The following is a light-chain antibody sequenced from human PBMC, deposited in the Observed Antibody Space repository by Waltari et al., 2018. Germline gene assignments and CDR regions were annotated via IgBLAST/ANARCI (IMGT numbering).Light chain of an antibody. J-gene: IGKJ2*01. CDR3: HQYGSSPPWYS. CDR2: GAS. Sequence: EIVLTQSPGTLSLSPGERATLSCRASQSVSSSYLAWYQQKPGQAPRLLIYGASSRATGIPDRFSGSGSGTDFTITISRLEPEDYAVYYCHQYGSSPPWYSFGQVTKLEI. V-gene: IGKV3-20*01. CDR1: QSVSSSY.